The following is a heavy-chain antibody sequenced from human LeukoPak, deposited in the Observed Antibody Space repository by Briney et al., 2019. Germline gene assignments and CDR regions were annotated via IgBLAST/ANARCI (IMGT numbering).Heavy chain of an antibody. CDR1: GGSINSDY. Sequence: KPSETLSLTCIVSGGSINSDYWSWIRQPPGKGLEWIGEINHRGSTNYNPSLKSRVTISVDTSKNQFSLKLSSVTAADTAVYYCARRGRITIFGVVSHAIPSFDPWGQGTLVTVSS. CDR3: ARRGRITIFGVVSHAIPSFDP. CDR2: INHRGST. V-gene: IGHV4-34*01. J-gene: IGHJ5*02. D-gene: IGHD3-3*01.